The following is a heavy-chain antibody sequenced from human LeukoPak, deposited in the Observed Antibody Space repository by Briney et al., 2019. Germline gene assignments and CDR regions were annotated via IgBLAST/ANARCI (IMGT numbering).Heavy chain of an antibody. D-gene: IGHD3-10*02. V-gene: IGHV3-30*03. Sequence: PGGSLRLSCAASGVTLSPYGMHWVRQAPGKGLEWVAVTSYEGGTQHYADSVKGRFIISRDNSKNTLYLQMNSLRAEDTAVYYCARGYVQGNWGQGTLVTVSS. CDR2: TSYEGGTQ. J-gene: IGHJ4*02. CDR3: ARGYVQGN. CDR1: GVTLSPYG.